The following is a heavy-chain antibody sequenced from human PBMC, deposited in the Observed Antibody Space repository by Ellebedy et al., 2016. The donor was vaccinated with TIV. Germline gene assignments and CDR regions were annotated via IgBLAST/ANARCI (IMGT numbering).Heavy chain of an antibody. CDR3: GVYCRTSTCTIE. V-gene: IGHV3-74*01. Sequence: LSLTCAASGFTFGDYLMHWVREAPGKGLVWVSRIDSAGRSASYADSVAGRFSISRDNAKNTLYLQMNSLTTEDAAMYYCGVYCRTSTCTIEWGQGTLVTVSS. CDR2: IDSAGRSA. D-gene: IGHD2-2*01. CDR1: GFTFGDYL. J-gene: IGHJ4*02.